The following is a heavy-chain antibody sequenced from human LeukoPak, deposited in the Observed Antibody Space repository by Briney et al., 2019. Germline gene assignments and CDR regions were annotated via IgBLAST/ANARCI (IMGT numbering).Heavy chain of an antibody. J-gene: IGHJ6*03. V-gene: IGHV1-8*03. CDR1: GYTFTSYD. CDR3: ARRLALDYSSSSSGNYYYYYMDV. D-gene: IGHD6-6*01. CDR2: MNPNSGNT. Sequence: GASVKVSCKASGYTFTSYDINWVRQATGQGLEWMGWMNPNSGNTGYAQKFQGRVTITRNTSISTAYMELSSLRSEETAVYYCARRLALDYSSSSSGNYYYYYMDVWGKGTTVTVSS.